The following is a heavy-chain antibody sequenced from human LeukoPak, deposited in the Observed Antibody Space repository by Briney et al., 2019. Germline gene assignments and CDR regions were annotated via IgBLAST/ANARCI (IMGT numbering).Heavy chain of an antibody. V-gene: IGHV3-43*01. CDR1: GFTFDDYT. CDR3: ATSARTYIGSSLDY. Sequence: GGSLRLSCAASGFTFDDYTMHWVRQAPGKGLEWVSRISSDASITSYADPVKGRFTISRDNAKNTLYLQMNSLRAEDTALYYCATSARTYIGSSLDYWGQGTLDTVSS. J-gene: IGHJ4*02. CDR2: ISSDASIT. D-gene: IGHD2-15*01.